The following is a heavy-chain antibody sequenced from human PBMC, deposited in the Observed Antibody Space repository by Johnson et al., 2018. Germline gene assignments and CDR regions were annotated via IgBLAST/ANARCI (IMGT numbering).Heavy chain of an antibody. CDR1: GFTFSSYG. J-gene: IGHJ1*01. V-gene: IGHV3-30*18. D-gene: IGHD1-26*01. CDR2: ISYDGSNK. Sequence: QVQLVESGGGVVQXGRSLRLSCAASGFTFSSYGMHWVRPAPGKGLEWVAVISYDGSNKYYADSGKGRFTISRDNSKNTLYLQINSLRAGEPAVYYWAKEGVMEWEYYGPFQYWGPGTLVTVSS. CDR3: AKEGVMEWEYYGPFQY.